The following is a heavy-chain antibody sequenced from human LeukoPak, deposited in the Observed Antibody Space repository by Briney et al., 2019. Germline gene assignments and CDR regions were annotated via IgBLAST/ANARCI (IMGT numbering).Heavy chain of an antibody. D-gene: IGHD3-3*01. Sequence: ASVRVSCKASGYTFTGYFLYWMRQAPRQGVEWLGWINPNNGVTKYAQNFQGRVTMTRDTSITTAYLDLSSLTFDDTAVYYCAVGGIPTAMDRLYYQYGMDVWGQGATVTVSS. J-gene: IGHJ6*02. CDR2: INPNNGVT. CDR1: GYTFTGYF. V-gene: IGHV1-2*02. CDR3: AVGGIPTAMDRLYYQYGMDV.